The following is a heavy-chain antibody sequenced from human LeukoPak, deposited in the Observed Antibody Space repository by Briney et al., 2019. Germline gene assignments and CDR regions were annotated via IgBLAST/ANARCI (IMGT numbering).Heavy chain of an antibody. CDR1: GGSISSSSYY. Sequence: SETLSLTCTVSGGSISSSSYYWGWIRQPPGKGLEWIGSIYYSGSTYYNPSLKSRVTISVDTSKNQFSLKLSSVTAADTAVYYCASQRRYCRSTSCYWFDPWGQGTLVTVSS. V-gene: IGHV4-39*01. CDR2: IYYSGST. CDR3: ASQRRYCRSTSCYWFDP. J-gene: IGHJ5*02. D-gene: IGHD2-2*01.